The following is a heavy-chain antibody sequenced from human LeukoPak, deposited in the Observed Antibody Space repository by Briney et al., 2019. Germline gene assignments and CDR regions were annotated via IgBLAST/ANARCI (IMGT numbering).Heavy chain of an antibody. V-gene: IGHV3-33*01. CDR1: GFTFSSYG. CDR2: IWYDGSNK. Sequence: HPGGSLRLSCAASGFTFSSYGMHWVRQAPGKGLEWVAVIWYDGSNKYYADSVKGRFTISRDNPKNTLYLQMNSLRAEDTAVYYCARGSGPRDLVPAAMCYWGQGTLVTVSS. J-gene: IGHJ4*02. CDR3: ARGSGPRDLVPAAMCY. D-gene: IGHD2-2*01.